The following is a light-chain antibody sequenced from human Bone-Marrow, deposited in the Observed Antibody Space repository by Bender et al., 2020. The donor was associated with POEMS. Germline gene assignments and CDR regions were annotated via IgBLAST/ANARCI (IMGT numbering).Light chain of an antibody. CDR1: SSDVGTYNL. Sequence: QSALTQPASVSGSPGQSITISCTATSSDVGTYNLVSWYQQHPGEVPKLMIYAVTKRPSGISNRFSGSKSGNTASLTISGLQAEDEADYYCCSYADSSTLVLGTGTKVTVL. CDR2: AVT. V-gene: IGLV2-23*02. CDR3: CSYADSSTLV. J-gene: IGLJ1*01.